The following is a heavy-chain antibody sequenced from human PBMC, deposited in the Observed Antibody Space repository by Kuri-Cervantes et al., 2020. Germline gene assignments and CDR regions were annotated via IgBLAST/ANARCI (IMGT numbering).Heavy chain of an antibody. CDR2: INPSGGST. CDR1: GYTFTSYY. D-gene: IGHD5-18*01. V-gene: IGHV1-46*01. Sequence: ASVKVSCKASGYTFTSYYMHWVRQAPGQGLEWMGIINPSGGSTSYAQKFQGRVTMTEDTSTDTAYMELSSLRSEDTAVYYCATGALYSYSYGPALDYWGQGTLVTVSS. CDR3: ATGALYSYSYGPALDY. J-gene: IGHJ4*02.